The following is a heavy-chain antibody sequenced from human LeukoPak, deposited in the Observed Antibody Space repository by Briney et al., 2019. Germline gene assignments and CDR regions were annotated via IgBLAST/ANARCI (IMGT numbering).Heavy chain of an antibody. V-gene: IGHV3-20*04. D-gene: IGHD3-10*01. CDR2: LNGNARST. CDR3: ARVGYGSGSYYHDY. CDR1: GFTFDAYG. Sequence: GGSLRLACTASGFTFDAYGMSSVRQAPGKGLELVSGLNGNARSTGYADSVKGRVTISRDNAKNALYLQMSSLRAEDTAVYYCARVGYGSGSYYHDYWGQGTLVTVSS. J-gene: IGHJ4*02.